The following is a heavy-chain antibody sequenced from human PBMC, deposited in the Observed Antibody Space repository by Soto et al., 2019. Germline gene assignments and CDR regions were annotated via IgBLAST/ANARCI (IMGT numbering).Heavy chain of an antibody. CDR3: ARVTGRYYYGMDV. CDR2: INHSGST. Sequence: QVQLQQWGAGLLKPSETLSLTCAVYGGSFSGYYWSWIRQPPGKGLEWIGEINHSGSTNYNPSLKSRVTTSVDTSKNQFSLKLSSVTAAATAVYYCARVTGRYYYGMDVWGQGTTVTVSS. V-gene: IGHV4-34*01. J-gene: IGHJ6*02. CDR1: GGSFSGYY.